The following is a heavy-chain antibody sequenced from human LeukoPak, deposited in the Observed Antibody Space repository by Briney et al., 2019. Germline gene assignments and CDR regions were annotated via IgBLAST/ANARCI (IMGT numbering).Heavy chain of an antibody. Sequence: GGSLRLSCAASGFTFNDYLMTWVRQAPGKGLEWVADIKADGSEKYYVDSVKGRFTILRDNAKNSLYLQMNSLRAEDTAVYYCARRALYSGSGSPYYFDFWGQGTLVTVSS. CDR2: IKADGSEK. V-gene: IGHV3-7*01. CDR1: GFTFNDYL. D-gene: IGHD3-10*01. CDR3: ARRALYSGSGSPYYFDF. J-gene: IGHJ4*02.